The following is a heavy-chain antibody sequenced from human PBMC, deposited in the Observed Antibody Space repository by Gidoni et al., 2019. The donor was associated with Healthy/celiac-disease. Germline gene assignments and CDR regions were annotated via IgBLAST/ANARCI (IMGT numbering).Heavy chain of an antibody. CDR3: ARGSGVGATLEYFQH. J-gene: IGHJ1*01. V-gene: IGHV4-59*01. CDR2: IYYSGST. CDR1: GGSISSYY. Sequence: QVQLQESGPGLVQPSETLSLTCTVSGGSISSYYWSWIRQPPGKGLEWIGYIYYSGSTNYNPSLKSRVTISVDTSKNQFSLKLSSVTAADTAVYYCARGSGVGATLEYFQHWGQGTLVTVSS. D-gene: IGHD1-26*01.